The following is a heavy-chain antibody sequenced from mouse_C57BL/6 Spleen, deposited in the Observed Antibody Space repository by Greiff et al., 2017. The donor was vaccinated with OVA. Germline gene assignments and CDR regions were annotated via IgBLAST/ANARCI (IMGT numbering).Heavy chain of an antibody. CDR3: TRDTYSYYPYWYFGV. J-gene: IGHJ1*03. CDR2: ISSGGDYI. Sequence: EVKLMESGEGLVKPGGSLKLSCAASGFTFSSYAMSWVRQTPEKRLEWVAYISSGGDYIYYADTVKGRFTISRDNARNILYLQMNSLKSEDTAMYYCTRDTYSYYPYWYFGVWGTRTTVTVSS. V-gene: IGHV5-9-1*02. CDR1: GFTFSSYA. D-gene: IGHD2-12*01.